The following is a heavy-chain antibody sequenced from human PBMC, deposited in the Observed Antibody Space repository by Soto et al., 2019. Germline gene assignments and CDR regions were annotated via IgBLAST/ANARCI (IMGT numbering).Heavy chain of an antibody. Sequence: SETLSLTCTVSGGSISSGDYYWSWIRQPPGKGLEWIGYIYYDGNTYYNPSLKSRVTISLDTSKNQFSLRLNSVTAADTAVYYCARSSIVPRLLMYPFDYWGQGTLVTVSS. CDR3: ARSSIVPRLLMYPFDY. CDR2: IYYDGNT. J-gene: IGHJ4*02. D-gene: IGHD2-8*01. CDR1: GGSISSGDYY. V-gene: IGHV4-39*01.